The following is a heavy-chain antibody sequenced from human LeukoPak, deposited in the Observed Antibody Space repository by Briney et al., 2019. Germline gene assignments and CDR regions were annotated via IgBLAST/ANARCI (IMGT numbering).Heavy chain of an antibody. V-gene: IGHV3-21*05. J-gene: IGHJ4*02. CDR3: ARGSGWIDY. D-gene: IGHD6-19*01. CDR1: GFTFSSYE. CDR2: ISSSSSYI. Sequence: GGSLRLSCAASGFTFSSYEMNWVRQAPGKGLEWVSYISSSSSYIYYADSVKGRFTISRDNAKNSLYLQMNSLRAEDTAVYYCARGSGWIDYWGQGTLVTVSS.